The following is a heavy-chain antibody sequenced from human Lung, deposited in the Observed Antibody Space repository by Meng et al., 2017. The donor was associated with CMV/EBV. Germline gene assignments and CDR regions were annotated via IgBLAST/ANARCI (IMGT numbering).Heavy chain of an antibody. V-gene: IGHV4-59*01. D-gene: IGHD2-15*01. CDR2: FYYGGST. CDR3: ARSGPCNGGICYSGKFDS. J-gene: IGHJ5*01. CDR1: RASISTYY. Sequence: SXTLSLXCTVSRASISTYYWSWIRQPPGKGLEWIGYFYYGGSTNYNPSLKSRVTILVDASKNQFSLKLSSVTAADTAIYYCARSGPCNGGICYSGKFDSXGQGXLVTVSS.